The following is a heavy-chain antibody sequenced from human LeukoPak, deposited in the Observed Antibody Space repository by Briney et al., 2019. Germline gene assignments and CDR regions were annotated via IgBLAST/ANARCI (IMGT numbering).Heavy chain of an antibody. V-gene: IGHV4-59*01. D-gene: IGHD6-19*01. J-gene: IGHJ4*02. Sequence: SETLSLTCTVSGGSISSYYWSWIRQPPGKGLEWIGYIYYSGSTNYNPSLKSRVAISVDTSKNQFSLKLSSVTAADTAVYYCARERSGWSNFDYWGQGTLVTVSS. CDR3: ARERSGWSNFDY. CDR2: IYYSGST. CDR1: GGSISSYY.